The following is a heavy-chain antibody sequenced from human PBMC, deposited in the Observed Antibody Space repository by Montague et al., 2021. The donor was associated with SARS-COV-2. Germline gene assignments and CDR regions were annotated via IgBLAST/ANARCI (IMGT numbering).Heavy chain of an antibody. CDR2: ISYDGSNK. CDR1: GFTFSSYG. Sequence: SLRLSCAASGFTFSSYGMHWVRQAPGKGLEWVAVISYDGSNKYYADSVKGRFTISRDNSKNTLYLQMNSLRAEDMAVYYCAGSLLEYYGMDVWGQGTTVTVSS. J-gene: IGHJ6*02. D-gene: IGHD3-3*01. CDR3: AGSLLEYYGMDV. V-gene: IGHV3-30*03.